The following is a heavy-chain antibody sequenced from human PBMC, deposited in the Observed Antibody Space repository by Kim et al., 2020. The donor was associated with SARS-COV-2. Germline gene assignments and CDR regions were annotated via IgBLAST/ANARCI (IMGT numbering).Heavy chain of an antibody. J-gene: IGHJ6*02. D-gene: IGHD4-17*01. CDR3: ARLYGGKRYYYYYGMDV. V-gene: IGHV4-34*01. CDR2: INHSGST. Sequence: SETLSLTCAVYGGSFSGYYWSWIRQPPGKGLEWIGEINHSGSTNYNPSLKSRVTISVDTSKNQFSLKLSSVTAADTAVYYCARLYGGKRYYYYYGMDVWGQGTTVTVSS. CDR1: GGSFSGYY.